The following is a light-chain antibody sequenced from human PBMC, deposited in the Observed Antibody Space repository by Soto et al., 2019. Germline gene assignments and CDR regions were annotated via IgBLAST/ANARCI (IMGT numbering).Light chain of an antibody. CDR2: EVN. CDR1: SSDVGNYDS. Sequence: QSALTQPPSASGSPGQSVTISCTGTSSDVGNYDSVSWYQHHPGKAPQAVIYEVNKRPSGVPDRFSGSKSGNTASLTVSGLQAEDEADYYSSSYTGSNNYVFGTGTKLTVL. CDR3: SSYTGSNNYV. V-gene: IGLV2-8*01. J-gene: IGLJ1*01.